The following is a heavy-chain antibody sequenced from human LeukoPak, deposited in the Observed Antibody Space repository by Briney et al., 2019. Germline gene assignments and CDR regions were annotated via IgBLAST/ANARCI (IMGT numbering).Heavy chain of an antibody. CDR3: ARGGIQVSGIDEFDY. CDR2: IGIRGDT. J-gene: IGHJ4*02. V-gene: IGHV3-13*01. D-gene: IGHD6-19*01. Sequence: EGSLRLSCAASGFTFIDYDMHWVRQVIGKGLEWVSAIGIRGDTHYSGSVKGRFTISRENAESSLYLQMNSLRAEDTAVYYCARGGIQVSGIDEFDYWGQGTLVTVSS. CDR1: GFTFIDYD.